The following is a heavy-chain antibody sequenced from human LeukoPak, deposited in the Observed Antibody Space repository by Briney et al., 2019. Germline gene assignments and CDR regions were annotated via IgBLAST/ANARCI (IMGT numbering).Heavy chain of an antibody. CDR2: INAGNGNT. J-gene: IGHJ4*02. Sequence: ASVKVSCKASGYTFTSYAMHWVRQAPGQRLEWMGWINAGNGNTKYSQKFQGRVTIARDTSASTAYMELSSLRSEDTAVYYCARDHDILTGYLFDYWGRGTLVTVSS. CDR1: GYTFTSYA. D-gene: IGHD3-9*01. CDR3: ARDHDILTGYLFDY. V-gene: IGHV1-3*01.